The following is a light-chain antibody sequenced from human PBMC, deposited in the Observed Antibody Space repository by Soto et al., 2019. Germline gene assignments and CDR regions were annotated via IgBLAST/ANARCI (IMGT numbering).Light chain of an antibody. CDR1: QGISSY. CDR3: QQSYTSWWT. Sequence: GDRVTISCRMSQGISSYLSWYQQKPGKAPELLIYAASTLQSGVPSRFSGSGAGTDYTLTISSLQPEDFVTYYCQQSYTSWWTFGQGTKVDI. V-gene: IGKV1D-8*02. J-gene: IGKJ1*01. CDR2: AAS.